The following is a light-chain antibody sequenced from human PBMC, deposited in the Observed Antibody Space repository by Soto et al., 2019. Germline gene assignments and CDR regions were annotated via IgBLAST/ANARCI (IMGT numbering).Light chain of an antibody. CDR1: QSISSW. V-gene: IGKV1-5*03. CDR2: KAS. Sequence: DIQMTQSPSTLSASVGDRVTITCRDSQSISSWLAWYQQKPGKAPKIMIYKASSLQSGVPSRFSGSGAGTEFTLTISSLQPDDFATYYCQQYKSYSLTFGGGTKVDIK. J-gene: IGKJ4*01. CDR3: QQYKSYSLT.